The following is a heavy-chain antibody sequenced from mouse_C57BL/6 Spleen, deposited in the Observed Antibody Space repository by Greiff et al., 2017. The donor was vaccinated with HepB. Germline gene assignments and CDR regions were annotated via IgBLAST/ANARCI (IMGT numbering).Heavy chain of an antibody. V-gene: IGHV3-6*01. Sequence: EVQLQQSGPGLVKPSQSLSLTCSVTGYSITSGYYWNWIRQFPGNKLEWMGYISYDGSNNYNPSLKNRISITRDTSKNQFFLKLNSVTTEDTATYYCASYRWERPYYYAMDYWGQGTSVTVSS. J-gene: IGHJ4*01. D-gene: IGHD4-1*01. CDR1: GYSITSGYY. CDR3: ASYRWERPYYYAMDY. CDR2: ISYDGSN.